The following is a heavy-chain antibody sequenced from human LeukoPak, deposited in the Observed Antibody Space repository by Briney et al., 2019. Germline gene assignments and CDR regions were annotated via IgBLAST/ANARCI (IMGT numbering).Heavy chain of an antibody. CDR3: ARADQADAFDI. J-gene: IGHJ3*02. Sequence: GGSLRLSCAASGFTFSSYSMNWVRQAPGKGLEWVSSISSSSSYIYYADSVKGRFTISRDNAKNSLYLQMNSLRAEDTAVYYCARADQADAFDIWGQGTMVTVSS. D-gene: IGHD2-2*01. V-gene: IGHV3-21*01. CDR2: ISSSSSYI. CDR1: GFTFSSYS.